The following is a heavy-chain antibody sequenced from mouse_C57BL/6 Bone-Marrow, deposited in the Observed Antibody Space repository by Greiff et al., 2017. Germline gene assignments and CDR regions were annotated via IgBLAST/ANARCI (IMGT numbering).Heavy chain of an antibody. CDR3: ARWLRRGYYYAMDY. J-gene: IGHJ4*01. D-gene: IGHD2-2*01. CDR1: GYSITSYY. Sequence: EVKVLQSGPGLAKPSHTLSLSCSVTGYSITSYYCNWIRQFPGHKLEYIGYINYSGSTYYYPSLKSRISITRDTSKNQYYLQVHCVTTEDTAAYYCARWLRRGYYYAMDYWGQGTSVTVSS. CDR2: INYSGST. V-gene: IGHV3-8*01.